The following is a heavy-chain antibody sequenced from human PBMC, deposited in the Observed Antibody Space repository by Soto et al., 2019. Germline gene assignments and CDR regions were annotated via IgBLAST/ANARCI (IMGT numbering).Heavy chain of an antibody. V-gene: IGHV3-30*18. CDR2: ISYDGSNK. J-gene: IGHJ4*02. Sequence: QVQLVESGGGVVQPGRSLRLSCAASGFTFSSYGMHRVRQAPGKGLEWVAVISYDGSNKYYADSVKGRFTISRDNSKNTLYLQMNSLRAEDTAVYYCAKDSSGRRGGCDYWGQGTLVTVSS. CDR1: GFTFSSYG. CDR3: AKDSSGRRGGCDY. D-gene: IGHD6-19*01.